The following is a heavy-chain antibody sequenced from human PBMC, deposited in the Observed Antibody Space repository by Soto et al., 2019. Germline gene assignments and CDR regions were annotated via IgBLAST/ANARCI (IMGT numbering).Heavy chain of an antibody. Sequence: PGGPLRLSCAASGFTFSSYPIIWVRQAPEKALEWVSGVTVTGSDTYYAYSVKGRFTISRVNSKNTLYLQMSSLRVEDTALYYCTKKGNGNHPFDTWGQGTKVTV. V-gene: IGHV3-23*01. CDR3: TKKGNGNHPFDT. CDR2: VTVTGSDT. J-gene: IGHJ3*02. CDR1: GFTFSSYP. D-gene: IGHD2-8*01.